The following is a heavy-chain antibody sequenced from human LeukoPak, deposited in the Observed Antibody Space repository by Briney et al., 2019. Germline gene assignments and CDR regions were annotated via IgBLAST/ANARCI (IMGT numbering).Heavy chain of an antibody. CDR1: GGSISSYY. CDR3: ARVEYSSGWWFDY. V-gene: IGHV4-59*01. CDR2: IYYSGST. J-gene: IGHJ4*02. D-gene: IGHD6-19*01. Sequence: SETLSLTCTVSGGSISSYYWSWIRQPPGKGLEWIGYIYYSGSTNYNPSLKSRVTISVDTSKNQFSLKLSSVTAADTAVCYCARVEYSSGWWFDYWGQGTLVTVSS.